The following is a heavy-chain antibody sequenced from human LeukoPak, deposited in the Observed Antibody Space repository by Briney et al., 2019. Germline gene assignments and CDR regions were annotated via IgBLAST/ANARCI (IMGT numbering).Heavy chain of an antibody. Sequence: PSETLSLTCTVSGGAITSSYWSWVRQPPGKGLEYIGHISNSGSTNYNPSLKSRVTISVDTSKNQLSVNLTSVTAADTAVYYCARDKQIAYCSGGGRCYPYYFDSWGQGTLVTVSS. CDR3: ARDKQIAYCSGGGRCYPYYFDS. J-gene: IGHJ4*02. CDR2: ISNSGST. D-gene: IGHD2-15*01. V-gene: IGHV4-59*01. CDR1: GGAITSSY.